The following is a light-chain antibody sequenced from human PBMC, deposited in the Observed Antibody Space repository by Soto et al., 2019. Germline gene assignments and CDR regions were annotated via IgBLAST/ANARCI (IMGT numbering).Light chain of an antibody. J-gene: IGKJ5*01. CDR2: DAY. Sequence: PGDIATLSCRSSQRLFNGYLAWFQQKPGQAPRLLIYDAYNRATGIPPRFSGSGSGTDFTLTISSLEPEDSAVYYCQQRHMWPITFGQGTRLEIK. V-gene: IGKV3-11*01. CDR1: QRLFNGY. CDR3: QQRHMWPIT.